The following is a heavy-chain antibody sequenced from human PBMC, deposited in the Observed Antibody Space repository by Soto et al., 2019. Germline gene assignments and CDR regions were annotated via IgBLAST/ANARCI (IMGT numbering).Heavy chain of an antibody. CDR3: ARDGLIVGATVYYYYGMDV. J-gene: IGHJ6*02. V-gene: IGHV3-11*06. CDR1: GFTFSDYY. Sequence: GGSLRLSCAASGFTFSDYYMSWIRQAPGKGLEWVSYISSSSSYTNYADSVKGRFTISRDNAKNSLYLQMNSLRAEDTAVYYCARDGLIVGATVYYYYGMDVWGQGTTVTVSS. CDR2: ISSSSSYT. D-gene: IGHD1-26*01.